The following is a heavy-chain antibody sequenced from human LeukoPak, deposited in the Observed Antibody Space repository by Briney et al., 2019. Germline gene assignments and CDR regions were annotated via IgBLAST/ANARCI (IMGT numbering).Heavy chain of an antibody. CDR1: GFTFNSYA. J-gene: IGHJ6*03. V-gene: IGHV3-33*07. CDR2: IWYDGSNK. Sequence: GGSLTLSCIPSGFTFNSYAMFWVRQAPGKGLEWVSLIWYDGSNKYYVDSVKGRFTISRDNSKNTLFLQMNSLRAEDTAVYYCARARGWQPNYYYYYMDVWGAGTTVTVSS. CDR3: ARARGWQPNYYYYYMDV. D-gene: IGHD2-15*01.